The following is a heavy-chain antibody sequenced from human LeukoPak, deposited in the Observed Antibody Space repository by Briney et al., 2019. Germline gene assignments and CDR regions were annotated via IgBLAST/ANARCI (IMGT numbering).Heavy chain of an antibody. CDR1: GGSFSGYY. D-gene: IGHD4-17*01. CDR2: INHSGST. CDR3: ARTYARSYYYGMDV. Sequence: SETLSLTCAVYGGSFSGYYWSWIRQPPGKGLEWIGEINHSGSTNYNPSLKSRVTISVDTSKNQFSLKLSSVTAADTAVYYCARTYARSYYYGMDVWGQGTTVTVSS. V-gene: IGHV4-34*01. J-gene: IGHJ6*02.